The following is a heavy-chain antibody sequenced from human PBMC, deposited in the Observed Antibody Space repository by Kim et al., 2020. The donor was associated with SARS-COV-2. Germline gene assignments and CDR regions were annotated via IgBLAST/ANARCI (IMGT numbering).Heavy chain of an antibody. D-gene: IGHD3-9*01. Sequence: SVKGRVPISRDNSRNTLYLQMNSLRAEDTAVYYCAREGYFDWLSSLDYWGQGTLVTVSS. V-gene: IGHV3-30*07. J-gene: IGHJ4*02. CDR3: AREGYFDWLSSLDY.